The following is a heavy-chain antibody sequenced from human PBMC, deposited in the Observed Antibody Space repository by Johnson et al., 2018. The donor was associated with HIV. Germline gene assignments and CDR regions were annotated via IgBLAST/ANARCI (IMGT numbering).Heavy chain of an antibody. CDR1: GFTFSSYV. D-gene: IGHD2-21*01. J-gene: IGHJ3*02. V-gene: IGHV3-30*03. CDR3: ARGHCGGAVWLDDVADI. CDR2: ISYDGSNK. Sequence: QVQLVESGGGVVQPGGSLRLSCAASGFTFSSYVMYWVRQAPGKGLEWVAVISYDGSNKYYAECMKGRFTVPRDTSENTLSVQMNSLRREDTAGQCCARGHCGGAVWLDDVADIWGQGTMVIVSS.